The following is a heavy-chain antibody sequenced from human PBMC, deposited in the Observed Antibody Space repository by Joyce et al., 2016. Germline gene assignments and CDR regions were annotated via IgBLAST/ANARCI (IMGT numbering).Heavy chain of an antibody. J-gene: IGHJ4*02. D-gene: IGHD3-10*01. CDR3: TREMGSLAVFDS. CDR2: IYQSECT. CDR1: GYSIISRNW. V-gene: IGHV4-4*02. Sequence: QVQLQESGPGLVKPSGTLSLTCAVSGYSIISRNWWSWVRQPPGKGLEWIGEIYQSECTTYNPSLKSRATISVDKSNNQICLRLTSVTAADTALYFCTREMGSLAVFDSWGQGTQVTVSS.